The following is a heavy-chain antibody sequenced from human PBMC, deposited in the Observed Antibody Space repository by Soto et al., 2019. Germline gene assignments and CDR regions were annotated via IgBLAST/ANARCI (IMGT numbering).Heavy chain of an antibody. CDR1: GFTFRSYS. D-gene: IGHD4-17*01. J-gene: IGHJ2*01. V-gene: IGHV3-21*01. CDR3: ARDHYGDYFFYFDL. Sequence: EVQLVESGGGLVKPGGSLRLSCAASGFTFRSYSMNWVRQAPGKGLEWVSSISSSSSYIYYADSVKGRFTISRDNAKNSLYLQMNSLRAEDTAVYYCARDHYGDYFFYFDLWGRGTLVTVSS. CDR2: ISSSSSYI.